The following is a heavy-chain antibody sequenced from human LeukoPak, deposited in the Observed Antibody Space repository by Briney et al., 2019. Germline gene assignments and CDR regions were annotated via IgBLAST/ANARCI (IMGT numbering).Heavy chain of an antibody. V-gene: IGHV4-59*01. Sequence: SETLSLTCTVSGGSISSYYWSWIRQPPGKGLEWIGYIYYSRSTNYNPSLKSRVTISVDTSKNQFSLKLSSVTAADTAVYYCARARRDGYNYRGYYYYYGMDVWGQGTTVTVSS. CDR2: IYYSRST. D-gene: IGHD5-24*01. CDR1: GGSISSYY. J-gene: IGHJ6*02. CDR3: ARARRDGYNYRGYYYYYGMDV.